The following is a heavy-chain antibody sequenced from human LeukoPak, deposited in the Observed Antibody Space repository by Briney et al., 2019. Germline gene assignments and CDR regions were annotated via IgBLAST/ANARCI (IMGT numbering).Heavy chain of an antibody. CDR2: ISGSGGST. J-gene: IGHJ4*02. Sequence: PGRSLRLSCAASGFTFSSYAMSWVSQAPGKGLEWDSAISGSGGSTYYADSVKGRFTISRDNSKNTLYLQMNSLRAEDTAVYYCAKDGDSSGYYYVPVPRYFDYWGQGTLVTVSS. V-gene: IGHV3-23*01. D-gene: IGHD3-22*01. CDR1: GFTFSSYA. CDR3: AKDGDSSGYYYVPVPRYFDY.